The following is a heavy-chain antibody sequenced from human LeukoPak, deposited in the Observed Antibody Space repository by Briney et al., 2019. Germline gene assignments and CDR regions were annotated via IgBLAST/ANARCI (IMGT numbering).Heavy chain of an antibody. V-gene: IGHV3-11*01. D-gene: IGHD6-19*01. CDR1: GFTFSDYY. CDR3: ARDKQWLVPGSYYYGMDA. J-gene: IGHJ6*02. Sequence: GGSLRLSCAASGFTFSDYYMSWIRQAPGKGLEWVSYISSSGSTIYYADSVKGRFTIPRDNAKNSLYLQMNSLRAEDTAVYYCARDKQWLVPGSYYYGMDAWGQGTTVTVSS. CDR2: ISSSGSTI.